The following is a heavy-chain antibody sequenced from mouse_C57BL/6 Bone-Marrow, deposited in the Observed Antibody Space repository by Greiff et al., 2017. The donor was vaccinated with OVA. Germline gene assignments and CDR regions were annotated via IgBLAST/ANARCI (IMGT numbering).Heavy chain of an antibody. CDR3: ALHVRDY. Sequence: QVQLQQPGAELVMPGASVKLSCKASGYTFASYWMHWVKQRPGQGLEWIGEIDPSDSYTNYNQKFKGKSTLTVDKSSSTAYMQLSSLTSEDSAVYYCALHVRDYWGQGTTLTVSS. V-gene: IGHV1-69*01. CDR1: GYTFASYW. J-gene: IGHJ2*01. CDR2: IDPSDSYT.